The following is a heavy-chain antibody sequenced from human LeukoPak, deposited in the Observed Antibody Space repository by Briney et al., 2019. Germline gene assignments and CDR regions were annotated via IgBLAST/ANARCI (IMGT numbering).Heavy chain of an antibody. CDR1: GFTFSSYE. V-gene: IGHV3-48*03. CDR3: ARPNFRSTSFDY. D-gene: IGHD2-2*01. J-gene: IGHJ4*02. Sequence: GGSLRLSCAASGFTFSSYEMNWVRQAPGKGLEWVSYISSSGSTIYYADSVKGRFTISRDNDKNSLYLQMNSLRAEDTAVYYCARPNFRSTSFDYWGQGTLVTVSS. CDR2: ISSSGSTI.